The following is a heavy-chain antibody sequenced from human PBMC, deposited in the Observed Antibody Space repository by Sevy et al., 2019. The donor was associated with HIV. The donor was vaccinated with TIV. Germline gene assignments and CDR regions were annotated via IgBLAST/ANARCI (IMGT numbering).Heavy chain of an antibody. CDR1: GFTFSSYA. V-gene: IGHV3-23*01. Sequence: GGSLRLSCAASGFTFSSYAMSWVRQAPGKGLEWVSAISGSGGSTYYADSVKGRFTISRDNSKNTLYRQMNSLRAEDTAVSYCAKLPGIAVAGPAAAYGPAPDAFDIWGQGTMVTVSS. CDR3: AKLPGIAVAGPAAAYGPAPDAFDI. CDR2: ISGSGGST. D-gene: IGHD6-19*01. J-gene: IGHJ3*02.